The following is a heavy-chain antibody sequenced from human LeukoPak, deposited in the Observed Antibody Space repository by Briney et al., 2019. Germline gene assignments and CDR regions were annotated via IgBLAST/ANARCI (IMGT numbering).Heavy chain of an antibody. CDR1: GFTFSSYS. V-gene: IGHV3-21*01. Sequence: GGSLSLSCAASGFTFSSYSMNWVRQAPGKGLEWVSSISSSSSYIYYADSVKGRFTISRDNAKNSLYLQMNSLRAEDTAVYYCARGPQGYCSGGSCYSGLAFDLWGQGTMVTVSS. J-gene: IGHJ3*01. D-gene: IGHD2-15*01. CDR3: ARGPQGYCSGGSCYSGLAFDL. CDR2: ISSSSSYI.